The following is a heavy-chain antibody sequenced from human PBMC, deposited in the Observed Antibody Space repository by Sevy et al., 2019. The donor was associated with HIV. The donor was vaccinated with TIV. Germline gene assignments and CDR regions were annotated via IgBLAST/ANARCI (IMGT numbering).Heavy chain of an antibody. CDR2: INQDGSEK. J-gene: IGHJ4*02. CDR3: ASAPYGSGSSYYFDY. V-gene: IGHV3-7*01. D-gene: IGHD3-10*01. CDR1: GFTFSNYW. Sequence: GGSLRLSCAASGFTFSNYWMSWVRQAPGKGPEWVAHINQDGSEKYSVDPVKGRFTVSRDNAKNSLYLQMNSLRDEDTAVYYCASAPYGSGSSYYFDYWGQGARVTVSS.